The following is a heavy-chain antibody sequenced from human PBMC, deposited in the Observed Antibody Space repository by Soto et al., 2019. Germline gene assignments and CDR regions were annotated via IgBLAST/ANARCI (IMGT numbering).Heavy chain of an antibody. CDR1: GFTFSDYA. D-gene: IGHD2-8*01. V-gene: IGHV3-30-3*01. J-gene: IGHJ6*02. Sequence: GGVLRLSCAASGFTFSDYAMHWVRQAPGKGLEWVAIISFDGSNEHYADSVQGRFTISRDNSENTLYLQMNSLRADDTAVYYCARTAAMVIFYSGRDVWGQGTTVTVSS. CDR3: ARTAAMVIFYSGRDV. CDR2: ISFDGSNE.